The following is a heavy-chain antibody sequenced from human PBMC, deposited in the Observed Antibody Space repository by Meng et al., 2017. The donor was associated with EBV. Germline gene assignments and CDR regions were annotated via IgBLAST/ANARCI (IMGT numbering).Heavy chain of an antibody. Sequence: LFVCYGGEGKKPGPSVKVSCKASGYTFTSYAMHWVRQAPGQRLEWMGWINAGNGNTKYSQKFQGRVTITRDTSASTAYMELSSLRSEDTAVYYCARRGGVADWFDPWGQGTLVTVSS. CDR1: GYTFTSYA. D-gene: IGHD2-15*01. CDR2: INAGNGNT. J-gene: IGHJ5*02. CDR3: ARRGGVADWFDP. V-gene: IGHV1-3*01.